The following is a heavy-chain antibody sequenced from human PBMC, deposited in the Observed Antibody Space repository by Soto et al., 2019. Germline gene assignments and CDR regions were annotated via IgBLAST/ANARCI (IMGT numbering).Heavy chain of an antibody. Sequence: ASVKVSCKASGYTFTSYGISWVRQAPGQGLEWMGWISAYNGNTNYAQKLQGRVTMTTDTSTSTAYMELRSLRSDDTAVYYCARGVPQFDCGGDCYSFDYWGQGTLVTVSS. J-gene: IGHJ4*02. CDR1: GYTFTSYG. D-gene: IGHD2-21*02. V-gene: IGHV1-18*01. CDR3: ARGVPQFDCGGDCYSFDY. CDR2: ISAYNGNT.